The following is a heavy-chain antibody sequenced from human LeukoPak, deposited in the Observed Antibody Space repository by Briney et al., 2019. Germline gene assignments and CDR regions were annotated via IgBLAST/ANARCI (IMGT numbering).Heavy chain of an antibody. Sequence: SETLSLTCTVSGGSISSYYWSWLRQPPGKGLEWIGYTYYSGSTNYNPSLKSRVTISVDTSKNQFSLKLSSVTAADTAVYYCARVSKMATITPLFDYWGQGTLVTVSS. V-gene: IGHV4-59*01. D-gene: IGHD5-24*01. J-gene: IGHJ4*02. CDR3: ARVSKMATITPLFDY. CDR2: TYYSGST. CDR1: GGSISSYY.